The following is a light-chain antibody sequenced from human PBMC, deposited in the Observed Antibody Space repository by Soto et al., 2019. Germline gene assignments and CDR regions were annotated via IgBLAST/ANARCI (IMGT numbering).Light chain of an antibody. J-gene: IGKJ1*01. CDR3: LQDYNYPRT. CDR2: AAS. V-gene: IGKV1-6*01. Sequence: AIQMTQSPSPLSASVGDRVNITFRTSQGIRNVLGLVQQKPGKAPKLLINAASNLQSGVPSRFSGSRSGTDFTLTISSLQPEDFATYYCLQDYNYPRTFGQGTKVEIK. CDR1: QGIRNV.